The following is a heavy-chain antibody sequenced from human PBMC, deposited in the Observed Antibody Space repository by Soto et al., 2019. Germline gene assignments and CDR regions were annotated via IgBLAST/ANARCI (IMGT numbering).Heavy chain of an antibody. D-gene: IGHD3-16*01. V-gene: IGHV5-51*01. CDR1: GYSFSTHW. CDR3: ARSQFDYVWGTSGYFDS. Sequence: PGESLKISCKGSGYSFSTHWVGWVRQTPGKGLEWMGIIYPGDSDARYSPSFKGQVTISVDESTTTALLQWSSLKASDTAMYFCARSQFDYVWGTSGYFDSWGQGTLVTAPQ. J-gene: IGHJ4*02. CDR2: IYPGDSDA.